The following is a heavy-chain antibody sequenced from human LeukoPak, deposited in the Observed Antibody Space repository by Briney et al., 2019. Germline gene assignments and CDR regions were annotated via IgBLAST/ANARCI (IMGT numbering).Heavy chain of an antibody. CDR1: GLTFSNAW. CDR3: ARSEQQDFGDYEFDY. Sequence: GGSLRLSCVVSGLTFSNAWMSWVRQAPGKGLEWVGRIISKNDGGTTDYAAPVKGRFSISRDDSKNTLYLQMGSLRAEDMAVYYCARSEQQDFGDYEFDYWGQGTLVTVSS. V-gene: IGHV3-15*01. CDR2: IISKNDGGTT. D-gene: IGHD4-17*01. J-gene: IGHJ4*02.